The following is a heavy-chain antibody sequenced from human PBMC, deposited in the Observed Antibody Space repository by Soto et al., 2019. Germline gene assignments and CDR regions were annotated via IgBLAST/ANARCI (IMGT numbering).Heavy chain of an antibody. CDR1: GFTFSSYG. J-gene: IGHJ4*02. CDR3: ARDLSAGPFDS. Sequence: QVQLVESGGGVVQPGRSLRLSCAASGFTFSSYGMHWVRQAPGKGLEWVAVIWYDGSNKYYADSVKGRFTISRDNSKNTLYLQMNSLRAEDTAVYYCARDLSAGPFDSWGKGTMVTVSS. CDR2: IWYDGSNK. V-gene: IGHV3-33*01.